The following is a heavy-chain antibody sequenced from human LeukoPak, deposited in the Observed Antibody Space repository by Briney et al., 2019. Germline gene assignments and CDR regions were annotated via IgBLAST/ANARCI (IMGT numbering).Heavy chain of an antibody. Sequence: KSSETLSLTXTVSGGSIRTSDYYWAWIRQPPGRGLEWIGTIHYSGSTFYKPPLKSRLTVSADTSRNQFYMKLSSVTAADTAVYYCARHGKIGWRIAAAVVYWGQGTLVTVSS. J-gene: IGHJ4*02. D-gene: IGHD6-13*01. CDR2: IHYSGST. V-gene: IGHV4-39*01. CDR3: ARHGKIGWRIAAAVVY. CDR1: GGSIRTSDYY.